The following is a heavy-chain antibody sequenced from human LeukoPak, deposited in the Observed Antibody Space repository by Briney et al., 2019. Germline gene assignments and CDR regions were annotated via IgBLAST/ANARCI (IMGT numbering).Heavy chain of an antibody. CDR3: ARAQRGYSYGYYYYYGMDV. J-gene: IGHJ6*02. CDR1: GGSFSGYY. D-gene: IGHD5-18*01. CDR2: INHSGST. Sequence: SETLSLTCAVYGGSFSGYYWSWLRQPPGKGLEWIGEINHSGSTNYNPSLKSRVTISVDTSKNQFSLKLSSVAAADTAVYYCARAQRGYSYGYYYYYGMDVWGQGTTVTVSS. V-gene: IGHV4-34*01.